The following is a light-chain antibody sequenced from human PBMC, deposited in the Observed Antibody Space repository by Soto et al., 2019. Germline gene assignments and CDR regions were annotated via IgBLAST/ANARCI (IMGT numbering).Light chain of an antibody. CDR1: QSVSSSY. V-gene: IGKV3-20*01. J-gene: IGKJ4*01. CDR2: GAS. CDR3: QQYGSSPPLT. Sequence: EIVRTQSPGTLSVSPGERATVSCRASQSVSSSYLAWYQQKPGQAPRLLIYGASSRATGIPDRFSGSGSGTDFTPTISRLEPEDFAVYYCQQYGSSPPLTFGGGTKVDIK.